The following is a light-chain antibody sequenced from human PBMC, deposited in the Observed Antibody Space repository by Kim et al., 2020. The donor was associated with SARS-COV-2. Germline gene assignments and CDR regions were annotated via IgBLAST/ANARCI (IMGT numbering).Light chain of an antibody. J-gene: IGKJ2*01. CDR3: LQDHSYPLT. CDR1: QGIRND. Sequence: IQMTQSPSSLSASVGDRVTITCRASQGIRNDLGWYQQKPGEAPKLLIYSASNLQSGVPLRFSGGGSGTDFTLTIKNLQPEDFATYYCLQDHSYPLTFGQGTKLEIK. CDR2: SAS. V-gene: IGKV1-6*01.